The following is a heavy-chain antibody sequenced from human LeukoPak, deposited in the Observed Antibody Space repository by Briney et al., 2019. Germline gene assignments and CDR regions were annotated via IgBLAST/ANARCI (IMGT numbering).Heavy chain of an antibody. CDR3: ARAKTPGAFDI. J-gene: IGHJ3*02. V-gene: IGHV3-33*01. CDR1: GFTFSSYG. Sequence: PGGSLRLSYAASGFTFSSYGMHWVRQAPGKGLEWVAVIWYDGSNKYYADSVKGRFTISRDNSKNTLYLQMNSLRAEDTAVYYCARAKTPGAFDIWGQGTMVTVSS. CDR2: IWYDGSNK.